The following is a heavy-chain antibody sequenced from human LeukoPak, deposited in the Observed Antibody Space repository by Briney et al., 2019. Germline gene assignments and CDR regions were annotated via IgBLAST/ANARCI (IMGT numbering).Heavy chain of an antibody. CDR2: ISYDGSNK. CDR1: GFTFSSYA. D-gene: IGHD3-22*01. CDR3: ARGYDSSGYSILY. J-gene: IGHJ4*02. Sequence: GGSLRLSCAASGFTFSSYAMHWVRQAPGKGLEWVVVISYDGSNKYYADSVKGRFTISRDNSKNTLYLQMNSLRAEDTAVYDCARGYDSSGYSILYWGQGTLVTVSS. V-gene: IGHV3-30-3*01.